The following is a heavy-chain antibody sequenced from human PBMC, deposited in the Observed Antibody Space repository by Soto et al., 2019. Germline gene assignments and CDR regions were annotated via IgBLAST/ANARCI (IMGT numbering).Heavy chain of an antibody. CDR1: GFTFDDYA. J-gene: IGHJ6*02. CDR2: ISWNSGTE. Sequence: EVQLVESGGGLVQPCRSLRLSCAASGFTFDDYAIHWVRQAPGKGLEWVSGISWNSGTETYADSVKGRFTISRDNAMNSLYLQMNSLRVEDTALYYCVKDSNYYGMDVWGQGTTVTVSS. CDR3: VKDSNYYGMDV. V-gene: IGHV3-9*01.